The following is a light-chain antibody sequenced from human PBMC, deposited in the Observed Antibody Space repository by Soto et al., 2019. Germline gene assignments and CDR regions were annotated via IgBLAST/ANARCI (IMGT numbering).Light chain of an antibody. CDR3: QHYNSYSEA. Sequence: DIQITQSPSTLSASVGDRVTITCRASQRTSGWLAWYQQKPGKAPKHLMYKVSTLESGVPSRFRGRGSGTEFTLTISRLQPDDFETYYCQHYNSYSEAFGQGTKVDI. CDR2: KVS. V-gene: IGKV1-5*03. J-gene: IGKJ1*01. CDR1: QRTSGW.